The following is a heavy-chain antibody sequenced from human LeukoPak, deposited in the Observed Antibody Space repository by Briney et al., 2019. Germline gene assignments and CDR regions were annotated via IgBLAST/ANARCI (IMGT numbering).Heavy chain of an antibody. D-gene: IGHD6-6*01. J-gene: IGHJ5*02. CDR3: ARGYSSSSGPGFDP. V-gene: IGHV4-59*01. CDR2: IYYSGST. Sequence: SETLSLTCTVSGGSISSYYWSWIRQPPGKGLEWIGYIYYSGSTNYNPSLKSRVTISVDTSKNQFSLKLRSVTAADTAVYYCARGYSSSSGPGFDPWGQGTLVTVSS. CDR1: GGSISSYY.